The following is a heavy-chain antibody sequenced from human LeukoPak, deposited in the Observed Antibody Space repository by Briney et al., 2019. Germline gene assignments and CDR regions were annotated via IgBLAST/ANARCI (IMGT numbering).Heavy chain of an antibody. CDR1: GFTFSSYG. J-gene: IGHJ6*02. V-gene: IGHV3-33*01. CDR3: AREFIVVVTAEFYGMDV. CDR2: IWYDGSNK. Sequence: QPGRSLRLSCAASGFTFSSYGMHWVRQAPGKGLEWVAVIWYDGSNKYYADFVKGRFTISRDNSKNTLYLQMNSLRAEDTAVYYCAREFIVVVTAEFYGMDVWGQGTTVTVSS. D-gene: IGHD2-21*02.